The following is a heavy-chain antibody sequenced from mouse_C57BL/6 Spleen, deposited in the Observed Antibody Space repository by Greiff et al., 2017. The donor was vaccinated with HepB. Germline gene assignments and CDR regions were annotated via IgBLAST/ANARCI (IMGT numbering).Heavy chain of an antibody. Sequence: VQLVESGAELVRPGTSVKVSCKASGYAFTNYLIEWVKQRPGQGLEWIGVINPGSGGTNYNEKFKGKATLTADKSSSTAYMQLSSLTSEDSAVYFCARSYYYGSSLDYWGQGTTLTVSS. CDR1: GYAFTNYL. D-gene: IGHD1-1*01. CDR2: INPGSGGT. V-gene: IGHV1-54*01. J-gene: IGHJ2*01. CDR3: ARSYYYGSSLDY.